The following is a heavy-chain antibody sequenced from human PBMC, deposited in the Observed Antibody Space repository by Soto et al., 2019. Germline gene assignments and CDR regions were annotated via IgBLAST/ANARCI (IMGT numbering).Heavy chain of an antibody. CDR2: ISSSGSST. CDR3: ARDRVDTAWGWFDP. V-gene: IGHV3-11*01. J-gene: IGHJ5*02. Sequence: QVKLVESGGGLVKPGGSLRLSCAASGFTFSDYYMSWIRQAPGKGLEWVSDISSSGSSTHYADSVKGRFTISRDNAKNSLYLQMNSLRAEDKAVYYCARDRVDTAWGWFDPWGQGTLVTVSS. CDR1: GFTFSDYY. D-gene: IGHD5-18*01.